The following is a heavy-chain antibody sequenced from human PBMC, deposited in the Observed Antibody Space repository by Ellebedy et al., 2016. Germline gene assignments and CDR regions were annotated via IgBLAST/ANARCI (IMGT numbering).Heavy chain of an antibody. J-gene: IGHJ4*02. CDR2: IYYSGST. D-gene: IGHD3-22*01. V-gene: IGHV4-39*07. Sequence: SETLSLTCTVSGGSITTDYWSWIRQPPGKGLEWIGSIYYSGSTYYNPSLKSRVTISVDTSKNQFSLKLSSVTAADTAVYYCARRYYFDSTGYHGEGYFDSWGQGALVTVSS. CDR3: ARRYYFDSTGYHGEGYFDS. CDR1: GGSITTDY.